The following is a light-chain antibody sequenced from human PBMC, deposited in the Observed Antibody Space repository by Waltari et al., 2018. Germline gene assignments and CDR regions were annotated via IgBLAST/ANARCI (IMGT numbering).Light chain of an antibody. V-gene: IGKV3-11*01. CDR1: QTVSTY. CDR3: LQRSLWPWT. J-gene: IGKJ1*01. Sequence: IVLTQSPATLSLSPGARAPLSCRASQTVSTYLAWFQQKPGQAPRLLIYDASNRAPGIPARFSGSGSGTDFSLTISSLEPEDFAVYYCLQRSLWPWTFGQGTKVAVK. CDR2: DAS.